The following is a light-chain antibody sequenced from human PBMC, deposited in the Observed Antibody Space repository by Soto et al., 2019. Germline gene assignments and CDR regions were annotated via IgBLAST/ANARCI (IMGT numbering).Light chain of an antibody. J-gene: IGKJ1*01. CDR2: GAS. Sequence: EIVMTQSPATLSVSPGERDTLSCRASQSVSSSYLAWYQQKPGQAPRLLIYGASSRATGIPDRFSGSGSGTDFTLSISRLEPEDFAVYYCQQYGSSPTFGQGTKVEIK. CDR3: QQYGSSPT. V-gene: IGKV3-20*01. CDR1: QSVSSSY.